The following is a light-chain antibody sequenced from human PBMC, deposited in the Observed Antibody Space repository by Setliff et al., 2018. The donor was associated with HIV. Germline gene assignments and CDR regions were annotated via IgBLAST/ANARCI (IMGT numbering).Light chain of an antibody. CDR2: RNN. CDR3: ATWDDSLNGNV. V-gene: IGLV1-44*01. CDR1: SSNIGSNI. Sequence: SVLTQPPSASGTPGQRVTIPCSGSSSNIGSNIVNWYQHLPGTAPKLLIYRNNQRPSGVPDRFSGSKSGTSASLAISGLQSEDEADYYCATWDDSLNGNVFGSGTKV. J-gene: IGLJ1*01.